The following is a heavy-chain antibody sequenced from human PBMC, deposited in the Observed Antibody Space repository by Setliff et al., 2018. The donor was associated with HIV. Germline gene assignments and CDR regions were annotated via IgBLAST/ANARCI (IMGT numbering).Heavy chain of an antibody. D-gene: IGHD3-22*01. CDR1: VGSFSGYY. Sequence: SETLSLTCAVYVGSFSGYYWSWIRQPPGKGLEWIGEISHSGRTNYNPSLKSRVTISVDTSKNQFSRKLSSVTAADTAVYYCARGPLDSSGYRSDAFDIWGQGTMVT. CDR3: ARGPLDSSGYRSDAFDI. J-gene: IGHJ3*02. V-gene: IGHV4-34*01. CDR2: ISHSGRT.